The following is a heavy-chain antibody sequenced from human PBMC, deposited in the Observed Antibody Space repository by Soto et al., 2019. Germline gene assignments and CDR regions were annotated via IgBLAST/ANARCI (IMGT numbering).Heavy chain of an antibody. CDR3: ARDFLLEDIVGHDAFDI. CDR2: IWYDGSNK. J-gene: IGHJ3*02. V-gene: IGHV3-33*01. CDR1: GFTFSSYG. Sequence: GGSLRLSCAASGFTFSSYGMHWVRQAPGKGLEWVAVIWYDGSNKYYADSVKGRFTISRDNSKNTLYLQMNSLRAEDTAVYYCARDFLLEDIVGHDAFDIWGQGTMVTVSS. D-gene: IGHD2-15*01.